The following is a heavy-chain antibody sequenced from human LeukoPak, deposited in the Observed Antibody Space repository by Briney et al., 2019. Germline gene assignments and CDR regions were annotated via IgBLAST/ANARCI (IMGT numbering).Heavy chain of an antibody. D-gene: IGHD4-4*01. V-gene: IGHV1-46*01. Sequence: ASVTVSCKASGYTFTSYYMHWARQAPGQGLEWMGIINPSGGSTSYAQKSQGRVTMTRDTSTSTVYMELSSLRSEDTAVYYCAGMDYSNYWGQGTLVTVSS. CDR2: INPSGGST. CDR3: AGMDYSNY. CDR1: GYTFTSYY. J-gene: IGHJ4*02.